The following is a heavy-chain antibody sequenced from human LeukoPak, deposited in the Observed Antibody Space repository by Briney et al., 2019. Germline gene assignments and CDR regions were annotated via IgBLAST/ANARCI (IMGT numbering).Heavy chain of an antibody. CDR2: IYYSGST. CDR1: GGSFSGYY. Sequence: SETLSLTCAVYGGSFSGYYWSWIRQPPGKGLEWIGYIYYSGSTNYNPSLKSRVTISVDTSKNQFSLKLSSVTAADTAVYYCARDVDSSGYFDYWGQGTLVTVSS. V-gene: IGHV4-59*01. D-gene: IGHD3-22*01. J-gene: IGHJ4*02. CDR3: ARDVDSSGYFDY.